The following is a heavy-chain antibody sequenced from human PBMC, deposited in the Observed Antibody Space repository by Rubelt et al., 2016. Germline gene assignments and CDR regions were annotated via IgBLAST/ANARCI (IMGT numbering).Heavy chain of an antibody. V-gene: IGHV1-18*01. J-gene: IGHJ4*02. CDR1: GYTFTSYG. Sequence: QAQLVQAGAEVKKPGASVKVSCTASGYTFTSYGISWVRQAPGQGLEWMGWSSAYNGNTNYAQKRQGGVTMTTETSTSTGYMGRRSLGSDCTAVYYCARFAIGGHSSGYLFDSWGQGTLVTVSS. CDR3: ARFAIGGHSSGYLFDS. CDR2: SSAYNGNT. D-gene: IGHD3-22*01.